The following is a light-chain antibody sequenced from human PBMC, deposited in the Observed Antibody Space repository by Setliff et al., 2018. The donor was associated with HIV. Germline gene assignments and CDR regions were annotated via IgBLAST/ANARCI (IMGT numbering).Light chain of an antibody. CDR2: EVT. CDR1: SSDVGNYNL. J-gene: IGLJ1*01. V-gene: IGLV2-23*02. CDR3: CSYAGSSTYV. Sequence: QSALTQPASVSGSPGQSITIPCTGTSSDVGNYNLVSWYQQHPGTAPKLIIYEVTKRPSGVSNRFSGSKSGNTASLTISGLQAEDESEYYCCSYAGSSTYVFGSGTKVTV.